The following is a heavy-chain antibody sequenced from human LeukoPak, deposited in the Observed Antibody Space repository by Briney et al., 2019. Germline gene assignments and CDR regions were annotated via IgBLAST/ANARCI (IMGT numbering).Heavy chain of an antibody. J-gene: IGHJ4*02. Sequence: GESLKISCKDSGYSFTDYWIGWVRQMPGKGLEWMGIIHSADSHTKYSPSFQGQVTISADKSISTAYLQWSGLKASDTAMCYCAGARHGDYRWDYWGQGTLVTVSS. CDR2: IHSADSHT. D-gene: IGHD4-17*01. CDR3: AGARHGDYRWDY. V-gene: IGHV5-51*01. CDR1: GYSFTDYW.